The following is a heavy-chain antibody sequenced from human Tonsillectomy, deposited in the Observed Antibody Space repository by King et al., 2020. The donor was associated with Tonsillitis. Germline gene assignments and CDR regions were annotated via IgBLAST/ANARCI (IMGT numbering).Heavy chain of an antibody. V-gene: IGHV4-31*03. CDR2: ISHSGRT. Sequence: QLQESGPGLVKPAQTLSLTCTVSGGSVSSSDYFWYWIRQHPGKGLEGSGYISHSGRTYYNPSLKTRVTISIDKSENQISLNLTSVSAADTAGYYCASDHSWDRYLQHWGQGTLVTVSS. D-gene: IGHD6-13*01. CDR1: GGSVSSSDYF. J-gene: IGHJ1*01. CDR3: ASDHSWDRYLQH.